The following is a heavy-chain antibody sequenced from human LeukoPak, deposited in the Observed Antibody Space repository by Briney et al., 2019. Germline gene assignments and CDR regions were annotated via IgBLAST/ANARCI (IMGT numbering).Heavy chain of an antibody. D-gene: IGHD6-13*01. Sequence: SETLSLTCTVSGYSISSGYYWGWIRQPPGKGLEWIGSIYHSGSTYYNPSLKSRVTISVDTSKNQFSLKLSSVTAADTAVYYCARGGPYMGQQLADYWGQGTLVTVSS. J-gene: IGHJ4*02. CDR1: GYSISSGYY. CDR2: IYHSGST. CDR3: ARGGPYMGQQLADY. V-gene: IGHV4-38-2*02.